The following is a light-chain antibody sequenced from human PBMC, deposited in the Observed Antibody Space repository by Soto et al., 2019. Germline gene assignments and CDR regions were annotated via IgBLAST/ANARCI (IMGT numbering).Light chain of an antibody. V-gene: IGLV2-8*01. CDR3: KSYAGSNTYV. CDR2: EVV. CDR1: KNDIGVYDF. J-gene: IGLJ1*01. Sequence: QSALTQPPSASGSPGQSVTISCTGTKNDIGVYDFVSWYQHHPGKAPRLIIYEVVQRPSGVPDRFSGSKSGNTASLTVSGLQAGDEADYFCKSYAGSNTYVFGIGTKVTVL.